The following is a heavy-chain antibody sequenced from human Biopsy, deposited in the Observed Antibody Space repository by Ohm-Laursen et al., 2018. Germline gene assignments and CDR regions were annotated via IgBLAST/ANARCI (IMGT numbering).Heavy chain of an antibody. CDR3: ARATNSTGWPYYYFYGMDV. V-gene: IGHV4-59*01. CDR1: GDSISSDF. CDR2: ISYTGDT. J-gene: IGHJ6*02. D-gene: IGHD2/OR15-2a*01. Sequence: TLSLTCTVSGDSISSDFWSWIRQTPGKGLEWIGYISYTGDTNYNPSLESRITISVDTSKNQFSLRLNSVTAADTAVYYCARATNSTGWPYYYFYGMDVWGQGATVTVSS.